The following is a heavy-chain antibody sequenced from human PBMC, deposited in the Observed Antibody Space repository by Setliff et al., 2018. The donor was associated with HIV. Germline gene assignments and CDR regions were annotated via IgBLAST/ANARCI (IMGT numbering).Heavy chain of an antibody. D-gene: IGHD2-21*01. J-gene: IGHJ6*03. Sequence: GESLKISCEASGYIFTDYWIGWVRQMPGKGLEWMGIIYPGDSDTRYSPSLQGQVTFSADKSIRAVYLQWDSLKASDSAIYYCARAPRSPLRWRDNLLSSSSFFMDVWGKGTTVTVSS. CDR3: ARAPRSPLRWRDNLLSSSSFFMDV. CDR1: GYIFTDYW. CDR2: IYPGDSDT. V-gene: IGHV5-51*01.